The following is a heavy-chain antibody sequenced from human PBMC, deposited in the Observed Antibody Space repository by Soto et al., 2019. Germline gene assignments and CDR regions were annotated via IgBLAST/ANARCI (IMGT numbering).Heavy chain of an antibody. CDR2: ISWDSGSI. D-gene: IGHD3-9*01. CDR3: ARDMIGDILPTYYKVYYYAMDV. Sequence: EVQLVESGGGLVQPGRSLRLSCAASGFIFDDYAMHWVRQAPGKGLEWVSGISWDSGSIIYADSVKGRFIISRDNANNYLYLQMNRLRAEDTALYYCARDMIGDILPTYYKVYYYAMDVWGQGTTVTVSS. V-gene: IGHV3-9*01. CDR1: GFIFDDYA. J-gene: IGHJ6*02.